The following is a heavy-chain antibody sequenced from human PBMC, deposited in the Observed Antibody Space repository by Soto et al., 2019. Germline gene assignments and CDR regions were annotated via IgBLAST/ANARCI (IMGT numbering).Heavy chain of an antibody. Sequence: SETLSLTCTVSGGSISSYHWSWIRQPPGKGLEWIGYIYYSGSTNYNPSLKSRVTISVDTSKNQFSLKLSSVTAADTAVYYCARERKIAVAGFDYWGQGTLVTVSS. D-gene: IGHD6-19*01. CDR1: GGSISSYH. J-gene: IGHJ4*02. V-gene: IGHV4-59*01. CDR2: IYYSGST. CDR3: ARERKIAVAGFDY.